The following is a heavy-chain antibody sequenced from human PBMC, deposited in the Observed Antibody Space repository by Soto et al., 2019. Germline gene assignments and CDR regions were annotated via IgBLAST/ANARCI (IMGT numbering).Heavy chain of an antibody. Sequence: GGSLRLSCAASAFTFNNYAMSWVRQAPGKGLEWVSGIGGSGLTTYYADSVKGRFTISRDNSNNTLFLQMNSLRAVDTAVYYCEKSRYYDSSGDFYDYWGQGTLVTVSS. V-gene: IGHV3-23*01. CDR3: EKSRYYDSSGDFYDY. J-gene: IGHJ4*02. D-gene: IGHD3-22*01. CDR2: IGGSGLTT. CDR1: AFTFNNYA.